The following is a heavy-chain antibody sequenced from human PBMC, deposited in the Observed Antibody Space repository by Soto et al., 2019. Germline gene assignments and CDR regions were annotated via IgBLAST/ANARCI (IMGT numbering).Heavy chain of an antibody. D-gene: IGHD6-13*01. CDR2: ISSSGSTI. CDR1: GFTFSSYE. Sequence: GGSLRLSCAASGFTFSSYEMKWVRQAPGKGQEWVSYISSSGSTIYYADSVKGRFTISRDNAKNSLYLQMDSLRAEDTAVYYCASIGSSSWYFDYCGQGTLVTVSS. CDR3: ASIGSSSWYFDY. V-gene: IGHV3-48*03. J-gene: IGHJ4*02.